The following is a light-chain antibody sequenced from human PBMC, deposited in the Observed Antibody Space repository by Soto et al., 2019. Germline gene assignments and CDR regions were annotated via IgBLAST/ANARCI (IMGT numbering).Light chain of an antibody. Sequence: QSVLTQPASVSGSPGQSITISCIGTSSDVGSYNLVSWYQQHPGKAPKVLIYEVSERPSGVSNRFSGSKSGNTASLTISGLQAEDEAEYYCYSYAGRNIWVFGGGTKLTVL. V-gene: IGLV2-23*02. J-gene: IGLJ3*02. CDR3: YSYAGRNIWV. CDR2: EVS. CDR1: SSDVGSYNL.